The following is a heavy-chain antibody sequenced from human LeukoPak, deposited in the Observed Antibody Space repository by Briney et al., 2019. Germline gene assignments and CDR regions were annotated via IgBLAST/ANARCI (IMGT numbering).Heavy chain of an antibody. CDR2: MYFNSGAT. J-gene: IGHJ3*02. CDR3: AREGSSASGLDWTAFDI. Sequence: ASVRVSCKASGFTFRDYYVQWVRQVPGQGLEWVGWMYFNSGATRYAPKFQGRVTLTGDTSINTVYMELVSLGSDDTAMYYCAREGSSASGLDWTAFDICGQETMVTVSS. CDR1: GFTFRDYY. D-gene: IGHD3/OR15-3a*01. V-gene: IGHV1-2*02.